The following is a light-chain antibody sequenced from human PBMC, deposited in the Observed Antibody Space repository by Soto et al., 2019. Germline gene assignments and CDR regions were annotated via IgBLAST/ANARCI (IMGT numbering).Light chain of an antibody. V-gene: IGLV1-40*01. J-gene: IGLJ6*01. CDR2: FNT. CDR3: QSYDSSLNGLM. Sequence: QSVLTQPPSVSGAPGQRVTISCTGSSSNIGAGYDVHWYQHFPGTAPKLLIYFNTDRPSGVPDRFSGSKSGSSASLAIAGLQPEDEADYYCQSYDSSLNGLMFGLGTKVTVL. CDR1: SSNIGAGYD.